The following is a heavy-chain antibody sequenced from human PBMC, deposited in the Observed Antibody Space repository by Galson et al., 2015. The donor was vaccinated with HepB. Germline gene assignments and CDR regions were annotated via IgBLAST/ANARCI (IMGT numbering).Heavy chain of an antibody. CDR1: GFTFSSFG. J-gene: IGHJ6*03. CDR2: ISSSSSYI. CDR3: ASPLPVDSSGYYRYYYYYYMDV. V-gene: IGHV3-21*01. D-gene: IGHD3-22*01. Sequence: SLRLSCAASGFTFSSFGMNWVRQAPGRGLEWVSSISSSSSYIYYADSVKGRFTISRDNAKNSLYLQMNSLRAEDTAVYYCASPLPVDSSGYYRYYYYYYMDVWGKGNPGHRLL.